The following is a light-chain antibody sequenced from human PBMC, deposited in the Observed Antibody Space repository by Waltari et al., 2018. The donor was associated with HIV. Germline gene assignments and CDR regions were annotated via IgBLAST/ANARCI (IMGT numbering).Light chain of an antibody. V-gene: IGKV3-15*01. CDR2: EAA. CDR3: QQYDDGPRGIT. J-gene: IGKJ2*01. CDR1: QSISAK. Sequence: EIVMTQSPPTLSVSPGQRCTLPCRASQSISAKVAWYQQRPGQAPRLLIYEAATRPTGIPARFSGSGSGTEFTLTISSLQSEDFATYFCQQYDDGPRGITFGQGTMLEIK.